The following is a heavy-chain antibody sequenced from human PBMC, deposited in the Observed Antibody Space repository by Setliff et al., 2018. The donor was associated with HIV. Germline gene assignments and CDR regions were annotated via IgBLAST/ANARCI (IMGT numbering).Heavy chain of an antibody. Sequence: GGSLRLSCAASGFTFSSYAMTWVRQAPGKGLEWVASITGSGISTYRADFVKGRFTISRDKSKNTLYLQMNSLRAEDTAVYYCAKNSAWAVIGSDYYLDFWGQGAVVTVSS. CDR1: GFTFSSYA. CDR3: AKNSAWAVIGSDYYLDF. J-gene: IGHJ4*02. V-gene: IGHV3-23*01. CDR2: ITGSGIST. D-gene: IGHD6-19*01.